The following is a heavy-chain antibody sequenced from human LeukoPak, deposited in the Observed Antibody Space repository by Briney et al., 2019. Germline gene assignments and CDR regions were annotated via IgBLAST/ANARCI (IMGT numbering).Heavy chain of an antibody. J-gene: IGHJ6*02. CDR3: ARHGRAYSSSSDSGYYYYGMDV. Sequence: SETLSLTCTVSGGSISSSSYYWGWIRQPPGKGLEWIGSIYYSGSTYYNPSLKSRVTISVDTSKNQFSLKLSSVTAADTAVYYCARHGRAYSSSSDSGYYYYGMDVWGQGTTATVSS. CDR2: IYYSGST. D-gene: IGHD6-6*01. CDR1: GGSISSSSYY. V-gene: IGHV4-39*01.